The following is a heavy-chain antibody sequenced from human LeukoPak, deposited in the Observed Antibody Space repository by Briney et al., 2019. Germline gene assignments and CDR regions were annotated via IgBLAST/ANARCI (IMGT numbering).Heavy chain of an antibody. CDR1: GFTFSSYW. V-gene: IGHV3-74*01. CDR2: INSDGSST. CDR3: ANRVGELFDY. D-gene: IGHD3-10*01. Sequence: PGGSLRLSCAASGFTFSSYWMHWVRQAPGKGLVWVSRINSDGSSTSYADSVKGRFTISRDNSKNTLYLQMNSLGAEDTAVYYCANRVGELFDYWGQGTLVTVSS. J-gene: IGHJ4*02.